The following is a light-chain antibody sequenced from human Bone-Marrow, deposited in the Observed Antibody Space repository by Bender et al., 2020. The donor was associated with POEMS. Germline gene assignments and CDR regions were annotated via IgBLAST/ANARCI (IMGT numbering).Light chain of an antibody. CDR2: QNT. J-gene: IGLJ3*02. CDR1: KLGDKY. Sequence: SYDLTQPPSLSVSPGQTASITCSGDKLGDKYPCWYQQKPGQSPVLVIYQNTKRPSGIPERFSGSNSGNTATLTITGLQAEDEGDYYCQSYDNSLGGWVFGGGTKLTVL. V-gene: IGLV3-1*01. CDR3: QSYDNSLGGWV.